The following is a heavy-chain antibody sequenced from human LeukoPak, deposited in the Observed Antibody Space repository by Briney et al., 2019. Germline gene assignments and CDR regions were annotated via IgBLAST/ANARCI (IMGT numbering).Heavy chain of an antibody. CDR3: ARTSGYLNDAFDI. V-gene: IGHV4-34*01. J-gene: IGHJ3*02. CDR2: INHSGST. D-gene: IGHD3-22*01. CDR1: GGSFSGYY. Sequence: SETLSLTCAVYGGSFSGYYWSWIRQPPGKGLEWIGEINHSGSTNYNPALKSRVTRSVDTSKNQFSLKLTSVTAADTAVYYCARTSGYLNDAFDIWGQGTMVTVSS.